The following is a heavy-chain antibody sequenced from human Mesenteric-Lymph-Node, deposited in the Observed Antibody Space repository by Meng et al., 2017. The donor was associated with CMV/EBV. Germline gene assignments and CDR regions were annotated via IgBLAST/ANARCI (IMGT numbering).Heavy chain of an antibody. Sequence: CAASGFTVSNNYMNWVRQAPGKGLEWVSVIYRGGSTYYADSVKGRFAISRDDSKNTLYLQMNSLRAEDTAVYYCARDTPLTGRGYYFDHWGQGTLVTVSS. D-gene: IGHD3-9*01. CDR3: ARDTPLTGRGYYFDH. V-gene: IGHV3-66*01. J-gene: IGHJ4*02. CDR2: IYRGGST. CDR1: GFTVSNNY.